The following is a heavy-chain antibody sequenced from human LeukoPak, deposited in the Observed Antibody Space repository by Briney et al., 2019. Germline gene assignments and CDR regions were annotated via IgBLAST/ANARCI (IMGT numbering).Heavy chain of an antibody. CDR2: ISSSGTTI. D-gene: IGHD3-10*01. J-gene: IGHJ4*02. Sequence: PGGSLRLSCAASGFTFSSYEMNWVRQAPGKGLEWVSFISSSGTTIYYADSVKGRFTISRDSAKNSLYLQMNSLRAEDTAVYYCARAGNTKLFDYWGQGTLVTVSS. V-gene: IGHV3-48*03. CDR3: ARAGNTKLFDY. CDR1: GFTFSSYE.